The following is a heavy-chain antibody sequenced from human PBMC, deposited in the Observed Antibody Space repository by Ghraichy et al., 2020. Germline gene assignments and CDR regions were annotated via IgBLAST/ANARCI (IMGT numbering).Heavy chain of an antibody. V-gene: IGHV3-7*03. CDR2: IKQDGSEK. D-gene: IGHD4-23*01. J-gene: IGHJ3*02. CDR3: ARDAGGDYGGNSGAFDI. CDR1: GFTFSNYW. Sequence: GGSLRLSCEASGFTFSNYWMNWVRQAPGKGLEWVANIKQDGSEKYYVDSVWGRFTISRDNAKNSLYLRMNSLRAEDTAVYYCARDAGGDYGGNSGAFDIWGQGTMVTVSS.